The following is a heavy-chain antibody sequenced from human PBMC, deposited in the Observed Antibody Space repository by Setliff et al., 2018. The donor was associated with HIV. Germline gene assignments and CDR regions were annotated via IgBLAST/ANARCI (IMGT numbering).Heavy chain of an antibody. J-gene: IGHJ4*02. CDR3: ARHSPSDY. Sequence: SETLSLTCTVSGDSISTDYWTWIRQPPGKGLEWIGYIYNSASTSYNPSLKSRVTISVETSKTQFSLKLSSVTAADPAVYYCARHSPSDYWGQGTLVTVSS. CDR2: IYNSAST. V-gene: IGHV4-59*08. CDR1: GDSISTDY.